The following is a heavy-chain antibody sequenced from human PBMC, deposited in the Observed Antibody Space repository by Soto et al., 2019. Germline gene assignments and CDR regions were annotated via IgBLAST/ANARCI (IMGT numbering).Heavy chain of an antibody. CDR1: GFTFSSYA. CDR2: ISSNGGST. Sequence: PGGSLRLSCAASGFTFSSYAMHWVRQAPGKGLEYVSAISSNGGSTYYANSVKGRFTISRDNSKNTLYLQMGSLRAEDMAVYYCAMIAVAVVDAFDIWGQGTMVTVSS. V-gene: IGHV3-64*01. D-gene: IGHD6-19*01. CDR3: AMIAVAVVDAFDI. J-gene: IGHJ3*02.